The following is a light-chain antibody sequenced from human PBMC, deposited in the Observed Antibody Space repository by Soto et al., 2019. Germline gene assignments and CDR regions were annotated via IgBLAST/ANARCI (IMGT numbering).Light chain of an antibody. Sequence: QSALTQPASLSGSPGQSITISCTGTSSDVGGYNYVSWYQQHPGKAPKLMIYDVSNRPSGVSNRFSGSKSGNTAFLTISGLQAEDEAYYYCSSYTNSVIFGGGTQLTVL. J-gene: IGLJ2*01. CDR1: SSDVGGYNY. CDR2: DVS. V-gene: IGLV2-14*03. CDR3: SSYTNSVI.